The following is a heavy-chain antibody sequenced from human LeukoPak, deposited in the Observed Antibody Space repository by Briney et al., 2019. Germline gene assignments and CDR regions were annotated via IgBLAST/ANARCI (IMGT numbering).Heavy chain of an antibody. Sequence: GGSLTLSCAASGFTFSSYSMKWVRQAPGRGREWVSAISGSGGSTYYADSVKGRVTISRDNSKNTLYLQMNSLRAADTAVYYCAKDYYDSSGYPYFDSWGQGTLVTVSS. D-gene: IGHD3-22*01. V-gene: IGHV3-23*01. CDR1: GFTFSSYS. J-gene: IGHJ4*02. CDR3: AKDYYDSSGYPYFDS. CDR2: ISGSGGST.